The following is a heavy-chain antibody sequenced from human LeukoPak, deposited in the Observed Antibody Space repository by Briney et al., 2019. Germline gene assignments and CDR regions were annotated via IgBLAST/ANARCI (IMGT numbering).Heavy chain of an antibody. CDR1: GGSFSGYY. D-gene: IGHD2-15*01. CDR3: ARSDSWRPAFGY. CDR2: INHSGST. Sequence: SETLSLTCAVCGGSFSGYYWSWIRQPPGKGLEWIGEINHSGSTNYNPSLKSRVTISVDTSKNQFSLKLSSVTAADTAVYCCARSDSWRPAFGYWGQGTLVTVSS. J-gene: IGHJ4*02. V-gene: IGHV4-34*01.